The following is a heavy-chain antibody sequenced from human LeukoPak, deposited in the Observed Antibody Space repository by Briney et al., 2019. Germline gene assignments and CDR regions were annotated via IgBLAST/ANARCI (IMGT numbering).Heavy chain of an antibody. V-gene: IGHV4-34*01. D-gene: IGHD5-24*01. CDR2: VNGDGST. CDR3: ASPATGNSDGFDY. J-gene: IGHJ4*02. CDR1: RGSSSGYY. Sequence: PSETLSLTCAVYRGSSSGYYWSWIRQPPGMGLEWIGDVNGDGSTSYNPSLQTRVSISGDTSKNQLSLKLTSVSAADTAVYYCASPATGNSDGFDYWSQGTLVSVSS.